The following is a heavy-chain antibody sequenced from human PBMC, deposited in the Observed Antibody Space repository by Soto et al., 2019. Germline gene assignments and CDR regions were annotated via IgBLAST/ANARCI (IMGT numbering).Heavy chain of an antibody. D-gene: IGHD2-21*02. J-gene: IGHJ1*01. CDR2: IYYSGST. CDR1: GGSISSSSYY. V-gene: IGHV4-39*07. CDR3: ARSAYCGGDCYSEYFQH. Sequence: SETLSLTCTVSGGSISSSSYYWGRIRQPPGKGLEWIGSIYYSGSTYYNPSLKSRVTISVDRSKNQFSLKLTSATAADTAVYYCARSAYCGGDCYSEYFQHWGQGTLVTVSS.